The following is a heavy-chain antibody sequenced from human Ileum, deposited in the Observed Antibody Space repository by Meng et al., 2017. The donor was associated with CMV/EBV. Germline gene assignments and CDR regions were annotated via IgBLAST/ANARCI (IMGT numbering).Heavy chain of an antibody. Sequence: GGSLRLSCAASGLIFSNYWMNWVRLAPGKGLEWVGNINGDGSRQDYVDSVEGRFTMSRDNAKNSLYLQMNSLRAEDTGVYYCASGPRSGSYWGQGTRVTGAS. J-gene: IGHJ4*02. CDR3: ASGPRSGSY. D-gene: IGHD2-15*01. CDR1: GLIFSNYW. V-gene: IGHV3-7*01. CDR2: INGDGSRQ.